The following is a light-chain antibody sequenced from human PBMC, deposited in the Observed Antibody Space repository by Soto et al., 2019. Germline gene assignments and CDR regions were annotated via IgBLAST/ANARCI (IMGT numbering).Light chain of an antibody. Sequence: DIQMTQSPSSLSASVGDRVTITCRASQSISSYLNCYQQKQGKAPKLLIYAASRLQSEVPSRFSGSGSGTYFTHAISSLQPEDFATYYCQQSYSTPPTFGQGTKVEIK. CDR1: QSISSY. CDR3: QQSYSTPPT. V-gene: IGKV1-39*01. J-gene: IGKJ1*01. CDR2: AAS.